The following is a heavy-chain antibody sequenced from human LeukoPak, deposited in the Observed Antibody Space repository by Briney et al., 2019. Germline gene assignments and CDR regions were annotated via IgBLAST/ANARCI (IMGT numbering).Heavy chain of an antibody. D-gene: IGHD6-6*01. CDR3: AKVSQLVEEGFDY. CDR2: ISGSGGST. V-gene: IGHV3-23*01. J-gene: IGHJ4*02. Sequence: GGSLRLSCAVSGFTFSSYAMSWVRQAPGKGLEWVSAISGSGGSTYYADSVKGRFTISRDNSKNTLYLQMNSLRAEDTAVYYCAKVSQLVEEGFDYWGQGTLVTVSS. CDR1: GFTFSSYA.